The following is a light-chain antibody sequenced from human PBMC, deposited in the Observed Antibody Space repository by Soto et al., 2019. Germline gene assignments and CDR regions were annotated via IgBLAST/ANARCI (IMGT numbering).Light chain of an antibody. J-gene: IGKJ1*01. CDR1: QAIGND. CDR3: LQHNSFPRT. Sequence: EIQMTPSPSSLSASVGDRVTITFRASQAIGNDLGWYQQKPGKAPKRPIYSTYRLQTGVPTRFSGSGSGTDFSLIISLLQPEDSSTYFCLQHNSFPRTXGQGTKVDI. V-gene: IGKV1-17*01. CDR2: STY.